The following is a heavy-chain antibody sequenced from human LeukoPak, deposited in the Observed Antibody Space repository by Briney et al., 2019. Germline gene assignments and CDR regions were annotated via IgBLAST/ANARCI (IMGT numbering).Heavy chain of an antibody. CDR2: IRGKADNDAT. J-gene: IGHJ4*02. V-gene: IGHV3-73*01. Sequence: GGSLRLSCAASGFTFSGPVLLWVRQASGRGLEWVGRIRGKADNDATAYAASVKGRFTISRDDSRNTAYLQMNSLQTEDTAMYYCTVGVYWGQGTLVTVSS. CDR3: TVGVY. CDR1: GFTFSGPV.